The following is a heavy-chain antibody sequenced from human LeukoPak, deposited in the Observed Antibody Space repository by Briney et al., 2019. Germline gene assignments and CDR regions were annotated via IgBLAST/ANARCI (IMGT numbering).Heavy chain of an antibody. Sequence: ASVKVSCKASGYTFTSYYMHWVRPAPGQGLEWMGIINPSGGSTSYAQKFQGRVTMTRDTSTSTVYMELSSLRSEDTAVYYCARQGDQRITIFGVAPPGGMDVWGQGTTVTVSS. CDR2: INPSGGST. V-gene: IGHV1-46*01. D-gene: IGHD3-3*01. J-gene: IGHJ6*02. CDR3: ARQGDQRITIFGVAPPGGMDV. CDR1: GYTFTSYY.